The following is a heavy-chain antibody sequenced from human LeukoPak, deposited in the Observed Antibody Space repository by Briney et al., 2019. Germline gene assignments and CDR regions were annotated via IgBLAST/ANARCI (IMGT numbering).Heavy chain of an antibody. V-gene: IGHV4-34*01. CDR1: GGSFSGYY. J-gene: IGHJ4*02. Sequence: PSETLSLTCAVYGGSFSGYYWSWIRQPPGKGLEWIGEINHSGSTNYNPSLKSRVTISVDTSKNQFSLKLSSVTAADTAVYYCARGFAGVVDTAMPSDYWGQGTLVTVSS. CDR2: INHSGST. D-gene: IGHD5-18*01. CDR3: ARGFAGVVDTAMPSDY.